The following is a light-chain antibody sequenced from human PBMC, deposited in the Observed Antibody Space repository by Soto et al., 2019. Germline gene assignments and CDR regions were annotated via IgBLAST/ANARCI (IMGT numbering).Light chain of an antibody. Sequence: QSALTQPASVSGSPGQSITISCTGTSSDVGSYNLVSWYQQHPGKAPKLMIYEGSKRPSGVSNRLSGSKSGNTASLTISGLQAEDEADYYCCSHAGSSTFWVFGGGTKVTVL. CDR2: EGS. V-gene: IGLV2-23*03. CDR3: CSHAGSSTFWV. CDR1: SSDVGSYNL. J-gene: IGLJ3*02.